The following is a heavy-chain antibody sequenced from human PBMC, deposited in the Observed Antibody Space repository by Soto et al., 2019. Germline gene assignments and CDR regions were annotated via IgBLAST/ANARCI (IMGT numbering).Heavy chain of an antibody. V-gene: IGHV3-30*18. J-gene: IGHJ4*02. CDR1: GFTFSSYG. CDR3: AKDLGTYYYDSRGYAHYDY. CDR2: ISYAGSNK. D-gene: IGHD3-22*01. Sequence: QVQLVESGGGVVQPGRSLRLSCAASGFTFSSYGMHWVRQAPGKGLEWVAVISYAGSNKYYADSVKGRFTISRDNSKNTLYLQMNSLRAEDTAVYYCAKDLGTYYYDSRGYAHYDYWGQGTLVTVSS.